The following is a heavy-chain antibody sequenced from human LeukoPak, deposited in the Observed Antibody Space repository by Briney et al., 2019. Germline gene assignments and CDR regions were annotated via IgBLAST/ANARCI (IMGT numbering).Heavy chain of an antibody. Sequence: GGSLRLSCAASGFTFSSSWMSWVRQAPGKGLEWVAVIWYDGSNKYYADSVKGRFTISRDNSKNTLYLQMNSLRAEDTAVYYCARDRYYDSSGYYPFAYWGQGTLVTVSS. D-gene: IGHD3-22*01. J-gene: IGHJ4*02. CDR1: GFTFSSSW. CDR2: IWYDGSNK. CDR3: ARDRYYDSSGYYPFAY. V-gene: IGHV3-33*08.